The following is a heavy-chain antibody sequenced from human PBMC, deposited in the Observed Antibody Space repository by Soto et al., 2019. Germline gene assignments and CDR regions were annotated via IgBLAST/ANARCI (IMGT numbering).Heavy chain of an antibody. D-gene: IGHD3-22*01. CDR2: IIPIFGTA. Sequence: QVQLAQSGAEVKKPGSSVKVSCKASGGTFSSYAISWVRQAPGQGLEWMGGIIPIFGTANYAQKFQGRVTITADKSTSTAYMELSSLRSEDTAVYYCAKGGYYYDSSGYYGGMDVWGQGTTVTVSS. CDR3: AKGGYYYDSSGYYGGMDV. CDR1: GGTFSSYA. J-gene: IGHJ6*02. V-gene: IGHV1-69*06.